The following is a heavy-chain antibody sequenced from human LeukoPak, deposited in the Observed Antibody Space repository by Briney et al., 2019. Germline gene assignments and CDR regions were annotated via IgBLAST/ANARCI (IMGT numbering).Heavy chain of an antibody. V-gene: IGHV3-21*01. Sequence: PGGSLRLSCAASGFTFSNFIMNWVRQAPGKGLEWVSSISSGSTYIYYADSVKGRFTISRDNANDSLYLQMNSLRAEDTAVYYCAKFLSLHRYNYSRAFDIWGQGTMVTVSS. D-gene: IGHD5-24*01. CDR1: GFTFSNFI. J-gene: IGHJ3*02. CDR2: ISSGSTYI. CDR3: AKFLSLHRYNYSRAFDI.